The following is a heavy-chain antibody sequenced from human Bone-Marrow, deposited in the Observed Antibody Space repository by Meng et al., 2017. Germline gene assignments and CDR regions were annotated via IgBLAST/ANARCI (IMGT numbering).Heavy chain of an antibody. V-gene: IGHV1-2*02. Sequence: ASVKVSCKASGYTFTGYYMHWVRQAPGQGLEWMGWINPNSGGTNYAQKFQGRVTMTRNTSISTAYMELSSLRSEDTAVYYCASVSSGWYSDHYWGQGTLVTVSS. J-gene: IGHJ4*02. CDR2: INPNSGGT. D-gene: IGHD6-19*01. CDR3: ASVSSGWYSDHY. CDR1: GYTFTGYY.